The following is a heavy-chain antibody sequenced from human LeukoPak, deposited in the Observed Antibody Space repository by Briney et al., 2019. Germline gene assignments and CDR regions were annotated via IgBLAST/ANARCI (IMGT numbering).Heavy chain of an antibody. V-gene: IGHV3-33*01. CDR1: GFTFSSYG. D-gene: IGHD5-12*01. Sequence: GGSLRLSCAASGFTFSSYGMHWVRQAPGKGLEWVAVIWYDGSNKYYADSVKGRFTISRDNAKNSLYLQMNSLRAEDTAVYYCASPPLRGYSGYEDYWGQGTLVTVSS. CDR2: IWYDGSNK. CDR3: ASPPLRGYSGYEDY. J-gene: IGHJ4*02.